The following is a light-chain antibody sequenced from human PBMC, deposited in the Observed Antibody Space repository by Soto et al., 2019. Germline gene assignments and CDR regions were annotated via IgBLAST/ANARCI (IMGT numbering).Light chain of an antibody. J-gene: IGLJ2*01. CDR1: SSDVGGYNY. CDR3: SSYTSSSTLVL. CDR2: EVS. Sequence: QSALTQPASVSGSPGQSITISCTGTSSDVGGYNYVSWYQQHPGKARKLMIYEVSNRPSGVSNRFSGSKSGNTASLTISGLQAEDEADYYCSSYTSSSTLVLFGGGTKLTVL. V-gene: IGLV2-14*01.